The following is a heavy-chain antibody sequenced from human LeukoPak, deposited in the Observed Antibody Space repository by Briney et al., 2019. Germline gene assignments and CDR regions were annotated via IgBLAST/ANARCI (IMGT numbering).Heavy chain of an antibody. CDR3: ARVAGSIDY. J-gene: IGHJ4*02. CDR2: TNPNSGYT. Sequence: GASVTVSFKASGYTFTSLDINWVRQATGQGLEWMGWTNPNSGYTGYAQKFQGRVTITRNTSISTAYMELSSLRSEDTAVYYCARVAGSIDYWGQGTLVTVSS. D-gene: IGHD6-19*01. V-gene: IGHV1-8*03. CDR1: GYTFTSLD.